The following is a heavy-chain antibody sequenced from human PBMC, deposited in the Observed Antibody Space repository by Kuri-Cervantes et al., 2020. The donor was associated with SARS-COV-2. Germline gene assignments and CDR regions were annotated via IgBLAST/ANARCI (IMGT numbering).Heavy chain of an antibody. CDR1: GVSISNTYY. J-gene: IGHJ5*02. V-gene: IGHV4-38-2*01. CDR3: ARTTGGRIRWFDA. Sequence: SQTLSLTCAVSGVSISNTYYWAWVRRAPGKGLEWIGSIYHTGSTYYNPSLKTRVTISLDMSKNHFSLNLNSVTAADTAIFYCARTTGGRIRWFDAWGQGTLVTVSS. D-gene: IGHD3-16*01. CDR2: IYHTGST.